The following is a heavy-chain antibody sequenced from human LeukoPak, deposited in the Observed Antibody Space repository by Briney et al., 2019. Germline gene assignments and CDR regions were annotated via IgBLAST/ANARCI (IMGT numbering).Heavy chain of an antibody. CDR2: ISGSAVGT. V-gene: IGHV3-23*01. CDR1: GFTFSSYA. J-gene: IGHJ4*02. D-gene: IGHD3-10*01. Sequence: GGSLRLSCAASGFTFSSYAMYWVRQAPGKGLEWVSIISGSAVGTYYADSVKGRFTISRDNSRNTLYLQMNSLRAEDTAVYYCAKTLHRVWFGELSPSWGQGTLVTVSS. CDR3: AKTLHRVWFGELSPS.